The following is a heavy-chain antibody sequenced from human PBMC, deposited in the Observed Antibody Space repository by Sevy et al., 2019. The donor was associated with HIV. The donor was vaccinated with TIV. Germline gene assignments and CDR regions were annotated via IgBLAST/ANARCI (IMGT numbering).Heavy chain of an antibody. V-gene: IGHV1-18*01. Sequence: ASVKVSCKASGYTFTSYGISWVRQAPGQGLEWMGWISAYNGNTNYPQKLQGRVTMTTDTSTSTAYMELRSLRSDDTAVYYCAREGEYYDFSSGYSLDAFDIWGQGTMVTVSS. D-gene: IGHD3-3*01. CDR3: AREGEYYDFSSGYSLDAFDI. CDR1: GYTFTSYG. J-gene: IGHJ3*02. CDR2: ISAYNGNT.